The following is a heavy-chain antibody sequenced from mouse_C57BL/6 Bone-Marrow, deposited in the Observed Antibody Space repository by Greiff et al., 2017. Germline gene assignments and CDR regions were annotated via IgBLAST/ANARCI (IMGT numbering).Heavy chain of an antibody. CDR2: IYPGSGNT. CDR1: GYTFTDYY. V-gene: IGHV1-76*01. CDR3: ATAPRDY. D-gene: IGHD3-2*01. Sequence: VKLMESGAELVRPGASVKLSCKASGYTFTDYYINWVKQRPGQGLEWIARIYPGSGNTYYNEKFKGKAKVTAEKSSSTAYMQIRSLTSEDSAVYLCATAPRDYWGQGTTLTVSS. J-gene: IGHJ2*01.